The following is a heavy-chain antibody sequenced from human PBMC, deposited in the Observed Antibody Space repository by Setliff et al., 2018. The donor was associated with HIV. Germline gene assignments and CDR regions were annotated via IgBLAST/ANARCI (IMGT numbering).Heavy chain of an antibody. Sequence: ASETLSLTCGVSGYSMSSGYYWGWIRQPPGKGLEWIGNVYHTGSTYYNPSLKSRVTISVDTSKKQFSLKLSSVSAADTAVYYCNIYYYYYMDVWGKGTTVTVSS. CDR1: GYSMSSGYY. J-gene: IGHJ6*03. CDR2: VYHTGST. V-gene: IGHV4-38-2*01. CDR3: NIYYYYYMDV.